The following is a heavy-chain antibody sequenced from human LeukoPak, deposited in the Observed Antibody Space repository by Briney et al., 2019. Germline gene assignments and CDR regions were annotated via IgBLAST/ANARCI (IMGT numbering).Heavy chain of an antibody. J-gene: IGHJ3*02. CDR1: GFTFSSYA. V-gene: IGHV3-23*01. Sequence: GGSLRLSCAASGFTFSSYAMSWVRQAPGKGLEWVSAISGSGGSTYYADSVKGRFTISRDNSKNTLYLQMNSLRAEDTAVYYCARDLRTGATLNDAFDIWGQGTMVTVSS. D-gene: IGHD1-1*01. CDR3: ARDLRTGATLNDAFDI. CDR2: ISGSGGST.